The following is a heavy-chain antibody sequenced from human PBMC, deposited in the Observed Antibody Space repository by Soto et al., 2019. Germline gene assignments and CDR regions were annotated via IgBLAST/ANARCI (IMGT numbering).Heavy chain of an antibody. CDR1: GGTFSSYA. V-gene: IGHV1-69*06. Sequence: QVQLVQSGAEVKKPGSSVKVSCKASGGTFSSYAISWVRQAPGQGREWMGGIIPIFGTANYAQKFQGRVTITADKSTSTAYMELSSLRSEDTAVYYCASAAVEYPSTIPNWFDPWGQGTLVTVSS. CDR3: ASAAVEYPSTIPNWFDP. J-gene: IGHJ5*02. CDR2: IIPIFGTA. D-gene: IGHD5-12*01.